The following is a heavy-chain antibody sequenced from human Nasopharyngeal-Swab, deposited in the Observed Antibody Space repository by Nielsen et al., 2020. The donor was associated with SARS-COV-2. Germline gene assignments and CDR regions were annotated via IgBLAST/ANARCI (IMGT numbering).Heavy chain of an antibody. V-gene: IGHV3-11*05. CDR1: GFTFSDYY. CDR2: ISSSSSYT. J-gene: IGHJ4*02. Sequence: GESLKISCAASGFTFSDYYMSWIRQAPGKGLEWVSYISSSSSYTNYADSVKGRVPISRDNAKNSLYLQMNSLRAEDTAVYYCARVAWDIVVVVAAGAPDYWGQGTLVTVSS. CDR3: ARVAWDIVVVVAAGAPDY. D-gene: IGHD2-15*01.